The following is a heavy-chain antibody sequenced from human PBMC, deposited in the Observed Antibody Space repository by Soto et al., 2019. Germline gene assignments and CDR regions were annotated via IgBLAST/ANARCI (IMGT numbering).Heavy chain of an antibody. CDR1: GYSFTSYW. D-gene: IGHD3-9*01. V-gene: IGHV5-51*01. CDR3: ARTLRILTGSYYFDY. CDR2: IYPGDSDT. Sequence: RGESLKISCKGSGYSFTSYWIGWVRQMPGKGLEWMGIIYPGDSDTRYSPSFQGQVTISADKSISTAYLQWSSLKASDTAMYYCARTLRILTGSYYFDYWGQGTLVTVSS. J-gene: IGHJ4*02.